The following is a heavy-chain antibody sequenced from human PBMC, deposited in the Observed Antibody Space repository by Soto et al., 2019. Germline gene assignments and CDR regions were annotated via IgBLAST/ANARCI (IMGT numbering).Heavy chain of an antibody. CDR2: IYYSGST. CDR1: GDSIRSYY. D-gene: IGHD5-12*01. J-gene: IGHJ6*02. Sequence: QVQLQESGPGLVKPSETLSLTCTVSGDSIRSYYWTWIRQPPGKGLELIGYIYYSGSTRYNPSLKSRVTISADMSKNQFSLKLSSVIAADTAVYYCARAYGGFDNGLDVWGQGTAVTVSS. V-gene: IGHV4-59*01. CDR3: ARAYGGFDNGLDV.